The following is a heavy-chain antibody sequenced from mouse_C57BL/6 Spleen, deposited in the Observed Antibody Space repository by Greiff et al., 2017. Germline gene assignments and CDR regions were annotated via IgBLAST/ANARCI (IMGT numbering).Heavy chain of an antibody. V-gene: IGHV3-6*01. Sequence: EVQVVESGPGLVKPSQSLSLTCSVTGYSITSGYYWNWIRQFPGNKLEWMGYISYDGSNNYNPSLKNRISITRDTSKNQFFLKLNSVTTEDTATYYCARDRGELGAYWGQGTLVTVSA. CDR3: ARDRGELGAY. D-gene: IGHD3-1*01. CDR2: ISYDGSN. J-gene: IGHJ3*01. CDR1: GYSITSGYY.